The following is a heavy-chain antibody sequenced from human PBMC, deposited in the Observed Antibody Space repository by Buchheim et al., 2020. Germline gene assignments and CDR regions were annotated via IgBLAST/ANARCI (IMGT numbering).Heavy chain of an antibody. D-gene: IGHD6-13*01. Sequence: EVQLVESGRGLVQPGGSLRLSCAASGFTFSSYSMNWVRQAPGKGLERVSYISSSSSTIYYADSVKGRFNISRDNAKKSLYLQMNSLRAEDTAVYYCAREGSSSWTTPLWYWGQGTL. CDR1: GFTFSSYS. CDR3: AREGSSSWTTPLWY. V-gene: IGHV3-48*01. J-gene: IGHJ4*02. CDR2: ISSSSSTI.